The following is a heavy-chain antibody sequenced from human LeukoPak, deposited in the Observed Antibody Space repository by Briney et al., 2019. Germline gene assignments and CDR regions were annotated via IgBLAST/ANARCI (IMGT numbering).Heavy chain of an antibody. CDR2: IYYSGST. Sequence: SETLFLTCTVSGGSISSYYWSWIRQPPGKGLEWIGYIYYSGSTNYNPSLKSRVTISVDTSKNQFSLKLSSVTAADTAVYYCARVGYYYDSSGYYDNWFDPWGQGTLVTVSS. V-gene: IGHV4-59*01. CDR3: ARVGYYYDSSGYYDNWFDP. CDR1: GGSISSYY. D-gene: IGHD3-22*01. J-gene: IGHJ5*02.